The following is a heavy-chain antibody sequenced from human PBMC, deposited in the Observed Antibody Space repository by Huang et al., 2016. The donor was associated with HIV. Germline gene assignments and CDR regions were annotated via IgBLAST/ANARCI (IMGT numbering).Heavy chain of an antibody. CDR2: IKQDGSEK. J-gene: IGHJ4*02. CDR1: GFTFSSYW. D-gene: IGHD3-10*01. Sequence: EVQLVESGGGLVQPGGSLRLSCAASGFTFSSYWMSWGRQAPGKGLEWVAKIKQDGSEKYYVDSVKGRFTIARDNAKNSLYLQMNSLRAEDTAVYYCARRLRYYYGSGRTSGYFDYWGQGTLVTVSS. V-gene: IGHV3-7*01. CDR3: ARRLRYYYGSGRTSGYFDY.